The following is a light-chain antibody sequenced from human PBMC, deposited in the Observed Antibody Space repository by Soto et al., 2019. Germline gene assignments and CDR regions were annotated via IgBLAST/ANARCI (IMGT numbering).Light chain of an antibody. V-gene: IGKV1-5*03. CDR2: KAS. J-gene: IGKJ1*01. CDR1: QSISSW. Sequence: DIKMTQSPSTLSASVGDRVTITYRASQSISSWLAWYQQKPGKAPKLLIYKASSLESGVPSRFSGSGSGTEFTLTISSLQPDDFATYYCQQYNSYSRTFGQGTKVDI. CDR3: QQYNSYSRT.